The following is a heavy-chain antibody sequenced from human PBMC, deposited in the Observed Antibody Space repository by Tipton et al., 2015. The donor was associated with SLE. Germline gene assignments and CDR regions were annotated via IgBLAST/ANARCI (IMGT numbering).Heavy chain of an antibody. CDR1: GGSISSYY. Sequence: LRLSCTVSGGSISSYYWSWIRQPPGKGLEWIGYIYYSGSTNYNPSLKSRVTISVDTTKNQFSLKLSSVTAADTAVYYCARLTGDGPDYWGQGTLVTVSS. J-gene: IGHJ4*02. D-gene: IGHD7-27*01. CDR2: IYYSGST. CDR3: ARLTGDGPDY. V-gene: IGHV4-59*08.